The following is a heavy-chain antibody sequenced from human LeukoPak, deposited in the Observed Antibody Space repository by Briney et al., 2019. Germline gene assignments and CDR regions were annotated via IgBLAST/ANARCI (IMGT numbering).Heavy chain of an antibody. Sequence: GTSLRLSCVASGLTFSNYAMSWVRQAPGKGLEWVSAITGSDGSSYYADSVKGRFTISRDNSKNTLYLQVNSLRAEDTAVYYCAKWGDYDILTGYYVPDYWGQETLVTVSS. J-gene: IGHJ4*02. D-gene: IGHD3-9*01. CDR2: ITGSDGSS. CDR3: AKWGDYDILTGYYVPDY. V-gene: IGHV3-23*01. CDR1: GLTFSNYA.